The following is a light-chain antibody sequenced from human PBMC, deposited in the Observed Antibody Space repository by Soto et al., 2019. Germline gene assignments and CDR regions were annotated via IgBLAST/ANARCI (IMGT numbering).Light chain of an antibody. Sequence: QSALTQPASVSGSPGQSITISCTGTSSDVGGYNYVSWYQQHPGKAPKLMIYDVSNRPSGVSNRFSGSKSANTASLTISGLQAEDEADYYCSSSTSSSNSPVVFGGGTKLTVL. J-gene: IGLJ2*01. CDR3: SSSTSSSNSPVV. CDR1: SSDVGGYNY. V-gene: IGLV2-14*01. CDR2: DVS.